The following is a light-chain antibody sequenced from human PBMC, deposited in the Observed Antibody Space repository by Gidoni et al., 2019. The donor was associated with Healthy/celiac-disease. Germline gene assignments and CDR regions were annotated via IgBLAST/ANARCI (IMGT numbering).Light chain of an antibody. J-gene: IGLJ1*01. CDR1: SSNIGSNY. CDR2: RNN. CDR3: AAWDDSLSGYV. Sequence: QSVLTQPPSAPGTAGQRVTISCSGSSSNIGSNYVYWYQQLPGTAPKLLIYRNNQRPSGVPDRFSGSKSGTSASLAISGLRSEDEADYYCAAWDDSLSGYVFGTGTKVTVL. V-gene: IGLV1-47*01.